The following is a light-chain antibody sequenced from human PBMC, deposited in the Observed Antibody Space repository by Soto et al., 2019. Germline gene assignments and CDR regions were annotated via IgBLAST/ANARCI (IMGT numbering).Light chain of an antibody. CDR1: SGSVSTSYY. V-gene: IGLV8-61*01. J-gene: IGLJ3*02. CDR2: NTY. Sequence: QTVVTQEPSFSVSPGRTVTLTCGLSSGSVSTSYYPSWFQQTPGQAPRTLIYNTYTRSSGVPDRFSGSILGNKAALTITGAQADDESDYYCAFYLAGGTWVLGGGTKLTVL. CDR3: AFYLAGGTWV.